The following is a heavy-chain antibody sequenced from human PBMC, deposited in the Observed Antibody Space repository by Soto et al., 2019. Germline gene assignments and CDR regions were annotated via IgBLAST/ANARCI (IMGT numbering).Heavy chain of an antibody. V-gene: IGHV1-18*01. Sequence: QVQLVQSGAEVKKPGASVKVSCKASGYTFTSYGISWVRQAPGQGLEWMGWISAYNGNTNYAQKLRGRVTMTTDTSTSTAYMELRSLRSDDTAVYYCARFGPVVVVAAPATGFDYWGQGTLVTVSS. J-gene: IGHJ4*02. CDR2: ISAYNGNT. CDR3: ARFGPVVVVAAPATGFDY. D-gene: IGHD2-15*01. CDR1: GYTFTSYG.